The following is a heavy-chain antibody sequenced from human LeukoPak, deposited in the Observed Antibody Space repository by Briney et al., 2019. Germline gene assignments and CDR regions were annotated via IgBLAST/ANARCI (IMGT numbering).Heavy chain of an antibody. V-gene: IGHV3-23*01. CDR1: GFTFSSYA. CDR3: AKDGGNSEDYFDY. Sequence: GGSLRLSCAASGFTFSSYAMSWARQAPGKGLEWVSAISGSGGSTYYADSVKGRFTISRDNSKNTLYLQMNSLRAEDTAVYYCAKDGGNSEDYFDYWGQGTLVTVSS. J-gene: IGHJ4*02. D-gene: IGHD4-23*01. CDR2: ISGSGGST.